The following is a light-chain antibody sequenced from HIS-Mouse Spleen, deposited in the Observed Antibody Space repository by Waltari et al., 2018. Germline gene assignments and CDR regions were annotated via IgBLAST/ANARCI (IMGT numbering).Light chain of an antibody. CDR3: SSYAGSNNLV. CDR2: EVS. CDR1: SSDVGGYNY. V-gene: IGLV2-8*01. J-gene: IGLJ2*01. Sequence: QSALTQPPSASGSPGQSVTISCPGTSSDVGGYNYVSWYQPHPGKAPNLMIDEVSKRPSGVPDRFSGSKSGNTASLTVSGLQAEDEADYYCSSYAGSNNLVFGGGTKLTVL.